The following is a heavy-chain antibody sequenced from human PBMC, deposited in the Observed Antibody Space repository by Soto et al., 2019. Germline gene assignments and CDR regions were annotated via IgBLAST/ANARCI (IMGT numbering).Heavy chain of an antibody. D-gene: IGHD3-16*01. Sequence: SETLSLTCTVSGDSISSGNKYWSWIRQALGKGLEWIGYIFSSGTTYYNPSLKSRLTMSLDTSQNQFSLRLASVTDADSAVYYCARVPSPFDYYYAMDVWGQGTTVTVSS. CDR1: GDSISSGNKY. J-gene: IGHJ6*02. CDR3: ARVPSPFDYYYAMDV. V-gene: IGHV4-30-4*01. CDR2: IFSSGTT.